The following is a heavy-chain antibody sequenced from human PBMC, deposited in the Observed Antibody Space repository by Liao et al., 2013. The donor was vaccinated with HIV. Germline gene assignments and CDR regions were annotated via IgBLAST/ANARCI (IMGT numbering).Heavy chain of an antibody. CDR1: GGSISSGSYY. D-gene: IGHD2-21*02. CDR2: IYTSGSS. Sequence: QVQLQESGPGLVKPSQTLSLTCTVSGGSISSGSYYWSWIRQPAGKGPEWIGRIYTSGSSDYNPSLRGRVTISLDRSKNLFSLKLTSVTAADTAVYYCAREGLPIAPDDPFDIWGQGTMVTVSS. J-gene: IGHJ3*02. V-gene: IGHV4-61*02. CDR3: AREGLPIAPDDPFDI.